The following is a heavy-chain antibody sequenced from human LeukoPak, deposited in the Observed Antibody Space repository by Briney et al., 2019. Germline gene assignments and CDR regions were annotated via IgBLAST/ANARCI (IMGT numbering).Heavy chain of an antibody. J-gene: IGHJ5*02. V-gene: IGHV4-59*08. CDR3: ARWDYYGSGSYFSWFDH. D-gene: IGHD3-10*01. CDR2: IYYSGST. Sequence: SETLSLTCTVSGGSISSYYWSWIRQPPGKGLEWIGYIYYSGSTNYNPSLKSRVTISVDTSKNQFSLKLSSVTAADTAVYYCARWDYYGSGSYFSWFDHWGQGTLVTVSS. CDR1: GGSISSYY.